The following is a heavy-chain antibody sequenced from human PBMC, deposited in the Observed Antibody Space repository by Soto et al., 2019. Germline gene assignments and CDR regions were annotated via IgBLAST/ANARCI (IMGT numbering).Heavy chain of an antibody. J-gene: IGHJ4*02. D-gene: IGHD1-26*01. Sequence: QVQLVQSGAEVKKPGSSVKVSCKASVGTFSSYSINWVRQAPGQGLEWMGEIIPIFGTANYAQKFQGRVTITADESTSTAYMELSSLRSDDTAVYYCARDAGRHSGGIDYWGQGTLVTVSS. V-gene: IGHV1-69*01. CDR1: VGTFSSYS. CDR3: ARDAGRHSGGIDY. CDR2: IIPIFGTA.